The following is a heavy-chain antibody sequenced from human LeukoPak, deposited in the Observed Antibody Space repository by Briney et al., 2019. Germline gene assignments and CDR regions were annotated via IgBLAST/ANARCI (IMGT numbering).Heavy chain of an antibody. CDR2: IRGSGDKT. CDR1: GFTFGNYA. D-gene: IGHD4-17*01. CDR3: AKDRLPCGDYVSYFDS. Sequence: GGSLRLSCAASGFTFGNYAMSWVRQAPGKGLECVSSIRGSGDKTYYADSVKGRFTTSRDNSKNTLYLQVNSLRAEDTAVYYCAKDRLPCGDYVSYFDSWGQGTLVTVSS. J-gene: IGHJ4*02. V-gene: IGHV3-23*01.